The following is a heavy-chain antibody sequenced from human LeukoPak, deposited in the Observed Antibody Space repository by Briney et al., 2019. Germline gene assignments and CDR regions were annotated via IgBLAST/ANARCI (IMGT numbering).Heavy chain of an antibody. CDR2: ISAYNGNT. J-gene: IGHJ4*02. CDR3: ARANYHGSGSYCDY. V-gene: IGHV1-18*01. CDR1: GYTFTSYG. D-gene: IGHD3-10*01. Sequence: GASVKVPCKASGYTFTSYGISWVRQAPGQGLEWMGWISAYNGNTNYAQKLQGRVTMTTDTSTTTAYMELRSLRSDDTAVYYCARANYHGSGSYCDYWGQGTLVTVSS.